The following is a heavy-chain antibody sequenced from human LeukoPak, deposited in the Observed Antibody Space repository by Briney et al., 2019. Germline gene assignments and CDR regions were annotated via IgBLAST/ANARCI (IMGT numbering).Heavy chain of an antibody. Sequence: SVKVSCKASGGTFSIYAISWVRQAPGQGLEWMGGIIPIFGAANYAQKFQGRVTITADKSTSTAYMELSSLRSEDTAVYYCATGAGYSSGWSRFDPWGQGTLVTVSS. CDR3: ATGAGYSSGWSRFDP. V-gene: IGHV1-69*06. CDR1: GGTFSIYA. CDR2: IIPIFGAA. J-gene: IGHJ5*02. D-gene: IGHD6-19*01.